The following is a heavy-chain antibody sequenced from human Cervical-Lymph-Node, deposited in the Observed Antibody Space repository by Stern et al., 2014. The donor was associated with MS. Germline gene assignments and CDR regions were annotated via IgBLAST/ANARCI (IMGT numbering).Heavy chain of an antibody. CDR1: GDSVSSEDYY. CDR2: IYYRGSP. V-gene: IGHV4-61*08. J-gene: IGHJ6*02. Sequence: QVQLVQSGPGLVRPSETLSLTCTASGDSVSSEDYYWSWIRQSPGKDLECVGYIYYRGSPNYNPSPKSRLTIPVAAPKTQSPLNLISVTAADTAVYYCARSGYYGIDVWGQGTTVIVSS. D-gene: IGHD1-26*01. CDR3: ARSGYYGIDV.